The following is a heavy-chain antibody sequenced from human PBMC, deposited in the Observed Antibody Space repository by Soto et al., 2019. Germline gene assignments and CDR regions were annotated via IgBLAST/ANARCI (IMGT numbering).Heavy chain of an antibody. J-gene: IGHJ4*02. CDR3: AKDSTPITIFGVVIGANDY. Sequence: PGGSLRLSCAASVFTFSSYAMSLVRQAPGKGLEWVSAISGSGGSTYYADSVKGRFTISRDNSKNTLYLQMNSLRAEDTAVYYCAKDSTPITIFGVVIGANDYWGQGTLVT. D-gene: IGHD3-3*01. CDR1: VFTFSSYA. V-gene: IGHV3-23*01. CDR2: ISGSGGST.